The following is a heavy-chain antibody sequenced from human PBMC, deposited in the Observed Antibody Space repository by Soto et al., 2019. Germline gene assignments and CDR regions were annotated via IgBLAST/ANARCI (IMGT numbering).Heavy chain of an antibody. CDR3: ARDSINYYDSGLPFDP. D-gene: IGHD3-22*01. CDR2: ISYDGINK. V-gene: IGHV3-30-3*01. J-gene: IGHJ5*02. Sequence: PGGSLRLSGAASGFTFSSYSMHWVRQAPGKGLEWVAAISYDGINKYYADSVKGRFTISRDNSNNTLYLQMNSLTAEDTAVYYCARDSINYYDSGLPFDPCGQGTLFTVSS. CDR1: GFTFSSYS.